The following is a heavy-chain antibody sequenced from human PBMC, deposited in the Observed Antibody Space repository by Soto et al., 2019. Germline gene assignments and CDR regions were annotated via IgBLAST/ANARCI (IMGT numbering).Heavy chain of an antibody. CDR2: ISSSGSYI. Sequence: GGSLRLSGAASGFSFRSYIMNWVGQAPGKGLEWVSSISSSGSYIYYADSMKGRFTISRDNAKNSLYLQINSLRAEDTAVYYCAREILSAYFDYWGQGILVTVSS. J-gene: IGHJ4*02. D-gene: IGHD1-26*01. CDR1: GFSFRSYI. V-gene: IGHV3-21*01. CDR3: AREILSAYFDY.